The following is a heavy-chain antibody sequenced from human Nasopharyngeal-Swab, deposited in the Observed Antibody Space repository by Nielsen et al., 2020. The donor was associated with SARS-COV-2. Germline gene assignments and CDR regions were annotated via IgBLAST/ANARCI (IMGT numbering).Heavy chain of an antibody. J-gene: IGHJ6*02. D-gene: IGHD3-3*01. V-gene: IGHV7-4-1*02. Sequence: ASVKVSCKASGYTFTSYAMNWVRQATGQGLEWMGWINTNTGNPAYAQGFTGRFVFSLDTSVSTTYLQISSLKAEDTAVFYCARVRDAYYDFWSGYAMDVWGQGTTVTVSS. CDR2: INTNTGNP. CDR1: GYTFTSYA. CDR3: ARVRDAYYDFWSGYAMDV.